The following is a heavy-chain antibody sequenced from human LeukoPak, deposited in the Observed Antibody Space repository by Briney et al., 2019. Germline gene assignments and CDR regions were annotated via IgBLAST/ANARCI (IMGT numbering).Heavy chain of an antibody. V-gene: IGHV1-69*05. D-gene: IGHD2-2*01. CDR3: ARDNLSNIVVVPAARRQQQGGYNY. CDR1: GGTFSSYA. CDR2: IIPIFGTA. Sequence: ASVKVSCKASGGTFSSYAISWVRQAPGQGLEWMGGIIPIFGTANYAQKFQGRVTITTDEYTSTAYMELSSLRSEDTAVYYCARDNLSNIVVVPAARRQQQGGYNYWGQGTLVTVSS. J-gene: IGHJ4*02.